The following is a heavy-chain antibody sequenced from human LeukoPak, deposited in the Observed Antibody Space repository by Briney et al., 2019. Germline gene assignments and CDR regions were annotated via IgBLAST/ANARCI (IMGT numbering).Heavy chain of an antibody. CDR2: IYHSGST. J-gene: IGHJ5*02. V-gene: IGHV4-30-2*01. CDR1: GGSISSGGYS. D-gene: IGHD5-12*01. CDR3: ARAIHTRTGGGYDWGGLNWFDP. Sequence: SQTLSLTCAVSGGSISSGGYSWSWIRQPPGKGLEWIGYIYHSGSTYYNPSLKSRVTISVDRSKNQFSLKLSSVTAADTAVYYCARAIHTRTGGGYDWGGLNWFDPWGQGTLVTVSS.